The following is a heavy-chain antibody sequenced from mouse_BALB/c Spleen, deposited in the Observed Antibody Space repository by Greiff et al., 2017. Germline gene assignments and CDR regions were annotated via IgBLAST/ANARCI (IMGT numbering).Heavy chain of an antibody. CDR2: INPYNGAT. Sequence: VQLQQSGPELVKPGASVKISCKASGYSFTGYYMHWVKQSHVKSLEWIGRINPYNGATSYNQNFKDKASLTVDKSSSTAYMELHSLTSEDSAVYYCARNRYDGTGFDYWGQGTLVTVSA. CDR1: GYSFTGYY. J-gene: IGHJ3*01. D-gene: IGHD2-14*01. CDR3: ARNRYDGTGFDY. V-gene: IGHV1-31*01.